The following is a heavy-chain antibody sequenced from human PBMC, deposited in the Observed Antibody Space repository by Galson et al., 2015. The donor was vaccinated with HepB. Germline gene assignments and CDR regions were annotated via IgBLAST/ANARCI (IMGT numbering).Heavy chain of an antibody. Sequence: QSGAEVKKPGESLKISCKGSGYSFTSYWIGWVRQMPGKGLEWMRIIYPGDSDTRYSPSFQGQVTISADKSISTAYLQWSSLEASDTAMYYCARQPHCSSTSCLFDYWGQGTLVTVSS. D-gene: IGHD2-2*01. J-gene: IGHJ4*02. V-gene: IGHV5-51*01. CDR1: GYSFTSYW. CDR3: ARQPHCSSTSCLFDY. CDR2: IYPGDSDT.